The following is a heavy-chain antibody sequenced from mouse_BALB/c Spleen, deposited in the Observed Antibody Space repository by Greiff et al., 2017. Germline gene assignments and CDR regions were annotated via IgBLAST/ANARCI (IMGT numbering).Heavy chain of an antibody. CDR3: ARGYRYDAWLAY. CDR1: GYSITSDYA. V-gene: IGHV3-2*02. J-gene: IGHJ3*01. D-gene: IGHD2-14*01. Sequence: EVQLQESGPGLVKPSQSLSLTCTVTGYSITSDYAWNWIRQFPGNKLEWMGYISYSGSTSYNPSLKSRISITRDTSKNQFFLQLNSVTTEDTATYYCARGYRYDAWLAYWGQGTLVTVSA. CDR2: ISYSGST.